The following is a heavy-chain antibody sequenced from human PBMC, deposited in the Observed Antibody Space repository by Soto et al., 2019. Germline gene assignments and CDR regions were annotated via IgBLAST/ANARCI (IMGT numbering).Heavy chain of an antibody. CDR2: IYYSGST. Sequence: SATLSLTCTVSGGSISSYYWRWIRQPPGKGLEWIGYIYYSGSTNYNPSLKSRVTISVDTSKNQFSLKLSSVTAADTAVYYCARERKRYGSGSYVAQYYYGMDVWSQGTTVT. V-gene: IGHV4-59*12. J-gene: IGHJ6*02. CDR1: GGSISSYY. D-gene: IGHD3-10*01. CDR3: ARERKRYGSGSYVAQYYYGMDV.